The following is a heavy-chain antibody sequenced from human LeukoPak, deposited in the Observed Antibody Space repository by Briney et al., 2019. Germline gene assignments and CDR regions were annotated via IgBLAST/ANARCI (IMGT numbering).Heavy chain of an antibody. V-gene: IGHV1-2*02. CDR2: INPNSGGT. Sequence: ASVKVSCKASGYTFTGYYIHWVRQAPGQGLEWMGWINPNSGGTSYAQKFQDRVTMTRGTSISAAYMELSRLRSDDTAVYYCARGMEGTVAWGQGTLVTVSS. J-gene: IGHJ4*02. CDR1: GYTFTGYY. CDR3: ARGMEGTVA. D-gene: IGHD1-1*01.